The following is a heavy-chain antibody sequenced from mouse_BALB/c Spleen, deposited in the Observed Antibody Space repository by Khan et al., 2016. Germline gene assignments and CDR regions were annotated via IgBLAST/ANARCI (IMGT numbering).Heavy chain of an antibody. J-gene: IGHJ4*01. CDR1: GYTFTTAG. Sequence: QIQLVQSGPELKKPGETVRISCKASGYTFTTAGMQWVQKMPGKGLKWIGWINTHSGVPKYAEDFKGRFAFSLETSASTAYLQISNIKNEDTATYFCARWGSLRGAMDYWGQGTSVTVSS. CDR2: INTHSGVP. CDR3: ARWGSLRGAMDY. V-gene: IGHV9-4*02.